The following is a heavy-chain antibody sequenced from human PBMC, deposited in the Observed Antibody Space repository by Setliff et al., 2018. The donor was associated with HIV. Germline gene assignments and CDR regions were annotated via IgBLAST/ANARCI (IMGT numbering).Heavy chain of an antibody. Sequence: GASVKVSCKASGYTFTSFYLHWVRQAPGQGLEWMAIINPSGGSTSYAQKFQGRVTITTGTSTSTAYMELRSLRSYDTAVYYCARDWSMTSRESNWFDPWGQGTLVTVSS. V-gene: IGHV1-46*01. CDR1: GYTFTSFY. D-gene: IGHD6-6*01. CDR3: ARDWSMTSRESNWFDP. CDR2: INPSGGST. J-gene: IGHJ5*02.